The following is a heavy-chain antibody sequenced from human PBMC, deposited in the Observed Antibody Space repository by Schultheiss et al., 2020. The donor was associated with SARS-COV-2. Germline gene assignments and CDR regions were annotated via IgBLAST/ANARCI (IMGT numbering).Heavy chain of an antibody. CDR2: VIPKSGGT. Sequence: ASVKVSCKASGYTFTGYYMYWVRQAPGQGLEWMGWVIPKSGGTTYAQKFQGRVTMTRDTSISTAYMELRRLRSDDTAVYYCARQVGLITIFGLDPWGQGTLVTVSS. V-gene: IGHV1-2*02. J-gene: IGHJ5*02. CDR1: GYTFTGYY. CDR3: ARQVGLITIFGLDP. D-gene: IGHD3-3*01.